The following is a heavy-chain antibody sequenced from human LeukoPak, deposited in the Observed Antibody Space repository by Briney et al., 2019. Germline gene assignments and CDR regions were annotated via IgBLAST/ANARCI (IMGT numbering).Heavy chain of an antibody. CDR2: ISSSGSTI. D-gene: IGHD6-19*01. Sequence: GGSLRLSCAASGFTFSSYEMNWVRQAPGKGPEWVSYISSSGSTIYYADSVKGRFTISRGNAKNSLYLQMNSLRAEDTAVYYCAGTGYSSGWYGDYWGQGTLVTVSS. V-gene: IGHV3-48*03. CDR3: AGTGYSSGWYGDY. CDR1: GFTFSSYE. J-gene: IGHJ4*02.